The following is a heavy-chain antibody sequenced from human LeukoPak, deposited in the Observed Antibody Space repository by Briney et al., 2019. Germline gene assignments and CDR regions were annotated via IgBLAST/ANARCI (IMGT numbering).Heavy chain of an antibody. V-gene: IGHV4-4*07. Sequence: SETLSLTCTVSGGSISSYYWSWIRQPAGKGLECIGRIYTSGSTNYNPSLKSRVTMSVDTSKNHFSLKLTSVTAADTAVDYCARGPYYDSSKTSAFDIWGQGTMVTVSS. CDR3: ARGPYYDSSKTSAFDI. CDR2: IYTSGST. D-gene: IGHD3-22*01. J-gene: IGHJ3*02. CDR1: GGSISSYY.